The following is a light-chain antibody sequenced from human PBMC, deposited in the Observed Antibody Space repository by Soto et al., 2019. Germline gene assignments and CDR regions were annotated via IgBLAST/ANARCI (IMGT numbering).Light chain of an antibody. CDR1: HGIGND. V-gene: IGKV1-6*01. Sequence: IQMPQTPSSLSASVGDSVTITCLASHGIGNDLGWYQQKPGKAPKLLMYAVSSLQSGVPSRFSGSGSGTDFTLTISSLQPEDFATYYCLQDYSYPWTFGQGTKVDI. CDR2: AVS. J-gene: IGKJ1*01. CDR3: LQDYSYPWT.